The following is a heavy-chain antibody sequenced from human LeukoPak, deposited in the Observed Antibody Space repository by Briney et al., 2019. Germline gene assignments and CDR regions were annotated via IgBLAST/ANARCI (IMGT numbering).Heavy chain of an antibody. CDR3: AKIAPWGAVTTTDGFDY. D-gene: IGHD4-17*01. Sequence: GGSLRLSCAASGFSFSNYAMSWVRQAPGKGLEWVSSISDSGAATYYADSVKGRFTISRDNSKNTLYLQLNSLGAEDTAVYYYAKIAPWGAVTTTDGFDYWGQGTLVTVSS. V-gene: IGHV3-23*01. CDR2: ISDSGAAT. J-gene: IGHJ4*02. CDR1: GFSFSNYA.